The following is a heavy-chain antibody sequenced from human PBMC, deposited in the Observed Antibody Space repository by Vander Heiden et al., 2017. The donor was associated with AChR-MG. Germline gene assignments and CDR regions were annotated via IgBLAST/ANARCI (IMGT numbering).Heavy chain of an antibody. CDR1: GFTFSSYG. D-gene: IGHD3-10*01. CDR2: ISYDGSNK. CDR3: AKELVLFSRSGSLDY. V-gene: IGHV3-30*18. J-gene: IGHJ4*02. Sequence: QVQLVESGGGVVQPGRSLRLCCPASGFTFSSYGMHWVRQAPGKGLEWVAVISYDGSNKYYADSVKGRFTISRDNSKNTLYLQMNSLRAEDTAVYYCAKELVLFSRSGSLDYWGQGTLVTVSS.